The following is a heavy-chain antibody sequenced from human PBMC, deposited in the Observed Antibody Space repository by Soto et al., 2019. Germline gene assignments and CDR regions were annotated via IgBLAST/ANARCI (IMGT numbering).Heavy chain of an antibody. CDR3: AKGGGYYDFWSGYYKNTGYFDY. CDR2: ISGSGGST. Sequence: GGSLRLSCAASGFTFSSYAMSWVRQAPGKGLEWVSAISGSGGSTYYADSVKGRFTISRDNSKNTLYLQMNSLRAEDTAVYYCAKGGGYYDFWSGYYKNTGYFDYWGQGTLVTVSS. D-gene: IGHD3-3*01. J-gene: IGHJ4*02. V-gene: IGHV3-23*01. CDR1: GFTFSSYA.